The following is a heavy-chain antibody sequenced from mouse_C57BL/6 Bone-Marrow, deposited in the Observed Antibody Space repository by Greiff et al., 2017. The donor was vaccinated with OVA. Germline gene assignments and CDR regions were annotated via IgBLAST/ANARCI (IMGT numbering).Heavy chain of an antibody. CDR1: GFSFNTYA. CDR3: VGGSFQGHYFGY. V-gene: IGHV10-1*01. CDR2: IRSKSNNYAT. Sequence: EVQVVESGGGLVQPKGSLKLSCAASGFSFNTYAMNWVRQAPGKGLEWVARIRSKSNNYATYYADSVKDRFTISRDDSESMLYLQMNNLKTEDTAMYYCVGGSFQGHYFGYWGQGTTLTVSS. J-gene: IGHJ2*01.